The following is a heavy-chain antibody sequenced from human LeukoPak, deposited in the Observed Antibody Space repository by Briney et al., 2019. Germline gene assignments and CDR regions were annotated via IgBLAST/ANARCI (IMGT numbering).Heavy chain of an antibody. CDR2: IYYSGST. J-gene: IGHJ3*02. V-gene: IGHV4-30-4*08. CDR1: GGSISSGDYY. Sequence: SETLSLTCTVSGGSISSGDYYWSWIRQPPGKGLEWIGYIYYSGSTYYNPSLKSRVTISVDTSKNQFSLKLSSVTAADTAVYYCASSRRYYYDSSGYYAFDIWGQGTMVAVSS. CDR3: ASSRRYYYDSSGYYAFDI. D-gene: IGHD3-22*01.